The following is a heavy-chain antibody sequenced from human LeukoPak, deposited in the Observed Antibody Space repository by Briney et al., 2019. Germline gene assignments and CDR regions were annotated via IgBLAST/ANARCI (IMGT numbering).Heavy chain of an antibody. J-gene: IGHJ4*02. CDR3: ARLRGEDIVVVPAATYWRTFDY. CDR1: GGSFSGYY. D-gene: IGHD2-2*01. CDR2: INHSGST. Sequence: SETLSLTCAVYGGSFSGYYWSWIRQPPGKGLEWIGEINHSGSTNYNPSLKSRVTISVDTSKNQFSLKLSSVTAADTAVYYCARLRGEDIVVVPAATYWRTFDYWGQETLVTVSS. V-gene: IGHV4-34*01.